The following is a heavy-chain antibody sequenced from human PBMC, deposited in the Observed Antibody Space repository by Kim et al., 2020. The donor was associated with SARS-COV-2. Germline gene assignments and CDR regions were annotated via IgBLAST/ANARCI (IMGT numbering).Heavy chain of an antibody. D-gene: IGHD3-16*01. V-gene: IGHV5-51*01. J-gene: IGHJ4*02. Sequence: RPSFQGQVTISADKSTTTAYLQWSSLKASDTAMYYCTRSAGPYDYYFDYWGQGTLVTVSS. CDR3: TRSAGPYDYYFDY.